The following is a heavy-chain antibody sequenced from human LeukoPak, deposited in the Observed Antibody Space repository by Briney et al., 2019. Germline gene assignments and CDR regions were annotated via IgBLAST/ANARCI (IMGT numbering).Heavy chain of an antibody. CDR3: SRRLDY. Sequence: PGGSLRLSCAASGFPFSDSWMDWVRQAPGKGMEWVANIKQDGSEKHYADSVKGRFTISRDNAKNSLFLQMNGLRAEDTAVHYCSRRLDYWGQGALVTAPS. V-gene: IGHV3-7*01. CDR2: IKQDGSEK. J-gene: IGHJ4*02. CDR1: GFPFSDSW.